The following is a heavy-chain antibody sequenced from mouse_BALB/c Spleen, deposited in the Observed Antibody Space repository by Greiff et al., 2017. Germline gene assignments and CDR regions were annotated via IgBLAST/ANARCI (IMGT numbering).Heavy chain of an antibody. Sequence: EVKLMESGGGLVQPGGSRKLSCAASGFTFSSFGMHWVRQAPEKGLEWVAYISSGSSTIYYADTVKGRFTISRDNPKNTLFLQMTSLRSEDTAMYDCARIYGYDTGDAMDYWGQGTSVTVSS. J-gene: IGHJ4*01. CDR1: GFTFSSFG. CDR2: ISSGSSTI. CDR3: ARIYGYDTGDAMDY. V-gene: IGHV5-17*02. D-gene: IGHD2-2*01.